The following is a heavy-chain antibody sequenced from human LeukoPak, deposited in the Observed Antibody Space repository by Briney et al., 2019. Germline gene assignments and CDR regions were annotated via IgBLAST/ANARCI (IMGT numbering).Heavy chain of an antibody. D-gene: IGHD1-26*01. Sequence: ASVKVSCKASGYTFTGYYMHWVRQAPGQGLEWMGWINPNSGGTNYAQKFQGRVTMTRDTSISTAYMELSRLRSDDTAVYYCARDKGGGRNYYYYYMDVWGKGTTVTVSS. CDR1: GYTFTGYY. J-gene: IGHJ6*03. CDR3: ARDKGGGRNYYYYYMDV. CDR2: INPNSGGT. V-gene: IGHV1-2*02.